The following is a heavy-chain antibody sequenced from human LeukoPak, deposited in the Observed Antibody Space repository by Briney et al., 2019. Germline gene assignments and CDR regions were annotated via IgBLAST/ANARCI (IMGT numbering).Heavy chain of an antibody. CDR1: GGSISSYY. D-gene: IGHD3-22*01. Sequence: SETLSLTCIVSGGSISSYYWSWIRQPPGKGLEWIGYIYYSGSTNYNPSLKSRVTISVDTSENQFSLKLSSVTAADTAVYYCARHGTYYYDSSGYNFDYWGQGTLVTVSS. J-gene: IGHJ4*02. CDR2: IYYSGST. CDR3: ARHGTYYYDSSGYNFDY. V-gene: IGHV4-59*08.